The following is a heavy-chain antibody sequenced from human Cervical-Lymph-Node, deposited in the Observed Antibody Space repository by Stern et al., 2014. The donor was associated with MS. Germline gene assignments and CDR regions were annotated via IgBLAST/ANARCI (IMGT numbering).Heavy chain of an antibody. J-gene: IGHJ4*02. CDR1: GGSISSYY. CDR2: IYYSGST. CDR3: ARDPDY. Sequence: QVQLQESGPGLVKPSETLSLTCTVSGGSISSYYWSWIRQPPGKGLEWIGYIYYSGSTNYNPSLKSRVTISVDTSKNQFSLKLSSVTAADTAVYYCARDPDYWGQGTLVTVSS. V-gene: IGHV4-59*01.